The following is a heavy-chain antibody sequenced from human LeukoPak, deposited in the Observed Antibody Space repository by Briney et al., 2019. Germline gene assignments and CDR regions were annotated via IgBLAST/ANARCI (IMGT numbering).Heavy chain of an antibody. D-gene: IGHD2-15*01. Sequence: PSETLSLTCAVYGGSFSGYYWSWIRQPPGKGLEWIGEINHSGSTNYNPSLKSRVTISVDTSKNQFSLKLSSVAAADTAVYYCARGLSAIVYWGQGILVTVSS. CDR1: GGSFSGYY. V-gene: IGHV4-34*01. CDR2: INHSGST. J-gene: IGHJ4*02. CDR3: ARGLSAIVY.